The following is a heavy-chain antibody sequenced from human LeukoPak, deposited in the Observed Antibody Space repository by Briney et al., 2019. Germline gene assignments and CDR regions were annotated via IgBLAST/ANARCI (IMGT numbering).Heavy chain of an antibody. CDR2: ISYDGSNK. Sequence: GGSLRLSCAASGFTFSSYAMHWVRQAPGKGLEWVAVISYDGSNKYYADSVKGRFTISRDNSKNTLYLQMNSLRAEDTAVYYCAKRGTYCSSASCYIGYWGQGTLVTVSS. V-gene: IGHV3-30*04. CDR1: GFTFSSYA. J-gene: IGHJ4*02. CDR3: AKRGTYCSSASCYIGY. D-gene: IGHD2-2*01.